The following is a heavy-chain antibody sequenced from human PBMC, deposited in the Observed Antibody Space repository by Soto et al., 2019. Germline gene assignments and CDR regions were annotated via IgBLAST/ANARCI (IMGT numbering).Heavy chain of an antibody. CDR2: ISHSGDT. D-gene: IGHD2-2*01. V-gene: IGHV4-38-2*01. Sequence: GWIRQPPGKEPEWIGTISHSGDTYYNPSLKSRVTISIDTAKNHLSLILSSVTAADTATYYCTRIYCTTTSCFINGMDVWGQGTTVTVSS. CDR3: TRIYCTTTSCFINGMDV. J-gene: IGHJ6*02.